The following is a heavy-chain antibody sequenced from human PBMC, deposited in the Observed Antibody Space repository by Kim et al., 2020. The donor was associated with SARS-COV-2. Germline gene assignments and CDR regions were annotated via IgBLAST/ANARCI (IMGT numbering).Heavy chain of an antibody. Sequence: YYADSVKGRFTISRDNAKNSLYLQMNSLRAEDTAVYYCASTYYYDSSGYPWGQGTLVTVSS. J-gene: IGHJ5*02. CDR3: ASTYYYDSSGYP. V-gene: IGHV3-21*01. D-gene: IGHD3-22*01.